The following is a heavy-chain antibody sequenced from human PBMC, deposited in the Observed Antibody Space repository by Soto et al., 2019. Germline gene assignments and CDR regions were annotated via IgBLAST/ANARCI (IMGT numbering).Heavy chain of an antibody. CDR1: GFTFDDFA. CDR2: ISWNSGSI. Sequence: EVQLVESGGGLVQPGRSLRLSCAASGFTFDDFAMRWVRQAPGKGLEWVSGISWNSGSIGYAESVKGRFTISRDNAKNSLYLQLNSLRPEDTALYYCAKANTAMVTDYYYAMDVWGQGTTVIVSS. CDR3: AKANTAMVTDYYYAMDV. V-gene: IGHV3-9*01. J-gene: IGHJ6*02. D-gene: IGHD5-18*01.